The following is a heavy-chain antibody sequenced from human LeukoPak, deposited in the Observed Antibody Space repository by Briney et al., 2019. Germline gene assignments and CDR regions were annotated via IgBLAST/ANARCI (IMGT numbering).Heavy chain of an antibody. CDR1: GFTFSDYY. V-gene: IGHV3-23*01. D-gene: IGHD5-18*01. J-gene: IGHJ3*02. CDR2: ISGSGGNT. Sequence: GGSLRLSCAASGFTFSDYYMSWIRQAPGKGLEWVSAISGSGGNTYYADSVKGRFTISRDNSKNTLYLQMNSLRAEDTAVYYCAKTLRNTAMAYDGFDMWGQGTMVTVST. CDR3: AKTLRNTAMAYDGFDM.